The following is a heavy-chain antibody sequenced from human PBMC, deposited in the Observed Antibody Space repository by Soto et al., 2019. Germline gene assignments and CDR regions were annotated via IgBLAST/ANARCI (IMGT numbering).Heavy chain of an antibody. V-gene: IGHV3-30-3*01. CDR1: GFTFSSYA. CDR2: ISYDGSNK. CDR3: ARDLGCISTSCYGVPLVGYYYYGMAV. Sequence: PGGSLRLSCAASGFTFSSYAMHWVRQAPGKGLEWVAVISYDGSNKYYADSVKGRFTISRDNSKNTLYLQMNSLRAEDTAVYYCARDLGCISTSCYGVPLVGYYYYGMAVWGQGTTVTVSS. D-gene: IGHD2-2*01. J-gene: IGHJ6*02.